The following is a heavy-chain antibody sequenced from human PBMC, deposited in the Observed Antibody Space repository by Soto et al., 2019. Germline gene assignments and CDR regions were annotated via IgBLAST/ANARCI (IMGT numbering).Heavy chain of an antibody. D-gene: IGHD7-27*01. CDR2: VFHNGDT. CDR3: ARKAWVRFDY. J-gene: IGHJ4*02. CDR1: GDSISRSVW. Sequence: QVQMQESGPGLVKPSGTLSLTCAVSGDSISRSVWWTWVRQPPGKGLEWIGEVFHNGDTNYNPSLKSRVTMSVDKSTNYFSLKVTSVTAADTAIYYCARKAWVRFDYWGQGALVTVSS. V-gene: IGHV4-4*02.